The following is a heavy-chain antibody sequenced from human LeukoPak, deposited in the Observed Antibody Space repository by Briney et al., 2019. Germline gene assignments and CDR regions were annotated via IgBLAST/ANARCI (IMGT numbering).Heavy chain of an antibody. D-gene: IGHD5-18*01. Sequence: KTGGSLRLSCAPSGFTFSSYSMNWVRQAPGKGLEWVSSISSSSSYIYYADSVKGRFTISRDNAKNSLYLQMNSLRAEDTAVYYCARDRGAMVSRWGQGTLVTVSS. CDR1: GFTFSSYS. V-gene: IGHV3-21*01. J-gene: IGHJ4*02. CDR3: ARDRGAMVSR. CDR2: ISSSSSYI.